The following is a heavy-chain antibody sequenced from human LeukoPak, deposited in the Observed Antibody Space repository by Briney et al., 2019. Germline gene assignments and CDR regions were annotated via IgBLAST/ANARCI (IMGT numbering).Heavy chain of an antibody. CDR2: ISGSGGST. V-gene: IGHV3-23*01. CDR3: AKDPTMVRGVTHFDS. D-gene: IGHD3-10*01. J-gene: IGHJ4*02. CDR1: GFTFSESW. Sequence: GGSLRLSCVASGFTFSESWMSWVRQAPGKGLEWVSAISGSGGSTYYADSVKGRFTISRDNSKNTLYLQMNSLRAEDTAVYYCAKDPTMVRGVTHFDSWGQGTLVTVSS.